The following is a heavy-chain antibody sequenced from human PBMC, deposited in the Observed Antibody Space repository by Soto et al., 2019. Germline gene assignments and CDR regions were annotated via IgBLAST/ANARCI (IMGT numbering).Heavy chain of an antibody. V-gene: IGHV1-46*01. J-gene: IGHJ4*02. Sequence: GASVKVSCEASGYTFTSYYMHWVRQAPGQGLEWMGIINPSGGSTNYAQKLQGRVTMTTDTSTSTAYMELRSLRSDDTAVYYCARDYYGSGSSTAFDYWGQGTLVTVSS. CDR3: ARDYYGSGSSTAFDY. D-gene: IGHD3-10*01. CDR1: GYTFTSYY. CDR2: INPSGGST.